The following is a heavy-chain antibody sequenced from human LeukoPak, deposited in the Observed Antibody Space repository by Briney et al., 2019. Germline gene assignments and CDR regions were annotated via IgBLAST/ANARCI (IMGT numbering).Heavy chain of an antibody. V-gene: IGHV1-18*01. Sequence: ASVKVSCKASGYTFTSYGISWLRQAPGQGLEWMGWISGYDGHTKYAQKVQGRVTMTTDTSTNTVYIELRSLRSDDTAVYYCARSPLAGATRVDFWGQGTLVTVSS. CDR2: ISGYDGHT. CDR1: GYTFTSYG. J-gene: IGHJ4*02. D-gene: IGHD1-26*01. CDR3: ARSPLAGATRVDF.